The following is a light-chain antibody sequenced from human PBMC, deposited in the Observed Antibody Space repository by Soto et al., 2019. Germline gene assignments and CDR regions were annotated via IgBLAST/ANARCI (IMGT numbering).Light chain of an antibody. CDR3: QQYDTSSII. Sequence: IVLKQSPGTLSLSPGERATLSCRASQSVSTRYLAWYQQKRGQPPRLLIYGASSRAAGIPDRFSGSGSGTDFTLTITRLEPEDFALYYCQQYDTSSIIFGQGTRMEI. V-gene: IGKV3-20*01. J-gene: IGKJ5*01. CDR2: GAS. CDR1: QSVSTRY.